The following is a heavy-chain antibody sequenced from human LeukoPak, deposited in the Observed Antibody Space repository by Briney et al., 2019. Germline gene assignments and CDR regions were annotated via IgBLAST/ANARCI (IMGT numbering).Heavy chain of an antibody. Sequence: HAGGSLRLSCATSGFSISSYAMSWVRHAPGKGLEWVAVISYDGSNKYYADSVKGRFTISRDNSKNTLYLQVNSLRAEDTAVYYCARAYSSSWYGIDYWGQGTLVTVSS. V-gene: IGHV3-30-3*01. CDR1: GFSISSYA. D-gene: IGHD6-13*01. CDR3: ARAYSSSWYGIDY. CDR2: ISYDGSNK. J-gene: IGHJ4*02.